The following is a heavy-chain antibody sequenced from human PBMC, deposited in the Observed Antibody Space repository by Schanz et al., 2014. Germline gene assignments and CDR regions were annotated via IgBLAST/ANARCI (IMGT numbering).Heavy chain of an antibody. CDR1: GGSISSHF. CDR2: IYTSGST. D-gene: IGHD1-26*01. V-gene: IGHV4-4*07. Sequence: QVQLQESGPGLVKPSETLSLTCTVSGGSISSHFWSWIRQPAGKGLEWIGRIYTSGSTNYNPSLKTRVTMSVYTSKTQFPLRLSSVTAADTAVYYCARYTGAYFDYWGQGTLVTVSS. CDR3: ARYTGAYFDY. J-gene: IGHJ4*02.